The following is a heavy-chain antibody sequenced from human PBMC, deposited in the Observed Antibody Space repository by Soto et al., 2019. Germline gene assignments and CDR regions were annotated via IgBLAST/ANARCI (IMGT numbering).Heavy chain of an antibody. CDR2: IYPGDSDN. J-gene: IGHJ4*02. Sequence: LKSSNKGSGCXFTSYVGCWMSEITGKGLEWMGIIYPGDSDNRYSPSFQGQATISADKSISTAYLQWSSLKDSDTAMYYSVRPTYYYDSSGYYYVQDRAQGTLVT. CDR1: GCXFTSYV. D-gene: IGHD3-22*01. V-gene: IGHV5-51*01. CDR3: VRPTYYYDSSGYYYVQD.